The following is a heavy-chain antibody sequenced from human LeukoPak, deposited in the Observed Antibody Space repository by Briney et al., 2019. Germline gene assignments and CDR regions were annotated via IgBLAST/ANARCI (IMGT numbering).Heavy chain of an antibody. Sequence: GGSLRLSRAASGFTFSSYAMSWVRQAPGKGLEWVSAISGSGGSTYYADSVKGRFTISRDNSKNTLYLQMNSLRAEDTAVCYCAKQTTVTTTEIDYWGQGTLVTVSS. CDR2: ISGSGGST. CDR1: GFTFSSYA. CDR3: AKQTTVTTTEIDY. D-gene: IGHD4-17*01. V-gene: IGHV3-23*01. J-gene: IGHJ4*02.